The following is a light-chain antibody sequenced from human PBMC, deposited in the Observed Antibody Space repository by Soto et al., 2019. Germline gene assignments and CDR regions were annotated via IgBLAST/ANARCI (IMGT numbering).Light chain of an antibody. CDR1: QSFIHSNGNTY. V-gene: IGKV2-30*02. CDR3: MQGSLWPFT. Sequence: DVVMTQSPLSLPVTLGQPASISCRSTQSFIHSNGNTYLTWFQQRPGQSPRRLIYQVFNRDSGVPDRFSGSGSVSDFTLKISRVEAEDVWVYYCMQGSLWPFTFGQGTRLEIK. CDR2: QVF. J-gene: IGKJ2*01.